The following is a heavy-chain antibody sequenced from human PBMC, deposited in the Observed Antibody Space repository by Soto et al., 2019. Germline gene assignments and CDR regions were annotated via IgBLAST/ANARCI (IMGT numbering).Heavy chain of an antibody. Sequence: GGSLRLSCAASGFNFNSYTINWVRQAPGKRLEWLSSISSSGYIFSTDSVRGRFTISRDNAKNSVYLQMNSLRPDDTAVYSCATWHLQEHAYDIWGQGTMVTVSS. J-gene: IGHJ3*02. D-gene: IGHD1-1*01. V-gene: IGHV3-21*04. CDR1: GFNFNSYT. CDR2: ISSSGYI. CDR3: ATWHLQEHAYDI.